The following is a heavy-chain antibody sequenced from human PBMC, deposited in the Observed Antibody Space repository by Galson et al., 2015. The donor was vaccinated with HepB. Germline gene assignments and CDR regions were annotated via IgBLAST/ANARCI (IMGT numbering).Heavy chain of an antibody. CDR1: GFTFSDYS. D-gene: IGHD4-17*01. V-gene: IGHV3-11*06. CDR2: ISSSSTYA. Sequence: SLRLSCAASGFTFSDYSMSWIRQAPGRGLEWISYISSSSTYANYADSVKGRCTISRDNARDSLYLQMNSLRPEDTAVYFCARGLRGWDGSEIWGQGTMVTVSS. CDR3: ARGLRGWDGSEI. J-gene: IGHJ3*02.